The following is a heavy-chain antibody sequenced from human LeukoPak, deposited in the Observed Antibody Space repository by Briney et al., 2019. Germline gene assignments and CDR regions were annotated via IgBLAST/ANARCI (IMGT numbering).Heavy chain of an antibody. CDR2: IYTSGST. Sequence: SETLSLTCTVSGGSISSGSYYWSWIRQPAGKGLEWIGRIYTSGSTNYNPSLKSRVTISVDTSKNQFSLKLSSVTAADTAVYYCARDTPYDIVVVVAADNWFDPWGQGTLVTVSS. V-gene: IGHV4-61*02. D-gene: IGHD2-15*01. CDR1: GGSISSGSYY. J-gene: IGHJ5*02. CDR3: ARDTPYDIVVVVAADNWFDP.